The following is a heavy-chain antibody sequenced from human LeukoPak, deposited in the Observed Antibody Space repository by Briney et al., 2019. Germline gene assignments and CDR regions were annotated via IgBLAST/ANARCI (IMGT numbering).Heavy chain of an antibody. CDR3: AKDTSPYSGYDCSDY. CDR2: ISYDGSNK. D-gene: IGHD5-12*01. J-gene: IGHJ4*02. Sequence: GGSLRLSCAASGFTFSSYAMPWVRQAPGKGLEWVAVISYDGSNKYYADSVKGRFTISRDNSKNTLYLQMNSLRAEDTAVYYCAKDTSPYSGYDCSDYWGQGTLVTVSS. V-gene: IGHV3-30*07. CDR1: GFTFSSYA.